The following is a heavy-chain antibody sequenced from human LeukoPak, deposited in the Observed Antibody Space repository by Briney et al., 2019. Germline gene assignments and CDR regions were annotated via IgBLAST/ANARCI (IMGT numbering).Heavy chain of an antibody. V-gene: IGHV3-48*01. D-gene: IGHD7-27*01. CDR2: ISSSGSTT. Sequence: PGGSLRLSCAASGFSFRTSDMNWVRQAPGKGLEWVSHISSSGSTTYYADSVKGRFTVSRDNFEDSLYLQMSSLRAEDTAVYYCARDLLTGNDYWGQGTQVTVSS. J-gene: IGHJ4*02. CDR1: GFSFRTSD. CDR3: ARDLLTGNDY.